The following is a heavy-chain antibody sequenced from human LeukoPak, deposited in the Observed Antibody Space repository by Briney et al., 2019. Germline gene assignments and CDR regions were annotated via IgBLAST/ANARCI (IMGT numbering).Heavy chain of an antibody. V-gene: IGHV3-21*01. CDR3: AGDRPPNV. CDR1: GFTFSSYT. D-gene: IGHD3-16*01. J-gene: IGHJ4*02. CDR2: ISSSSTYI. Sequence: PGGSLRLFCAASGFTFSSYTMTWVRQAPGKGLEWVSSISSSSTYIFYEDSVKGRFIISRDNAKKSLYLQMNSLRANDSAVYYCAGDRPPNVWGQGTLVTVSS.